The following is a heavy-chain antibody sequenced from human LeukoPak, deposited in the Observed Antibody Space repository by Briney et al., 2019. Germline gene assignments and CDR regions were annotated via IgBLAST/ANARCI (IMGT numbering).Heavy chain of an antibody. J-gene: IGHJ4*02. CDR2: NGIRGDT. CDR1: GFTFIDYD. D-gene: IGHD6-19*01. V-gene: IGHV3-13*01. CDR3: ARGGIQVSGIDEFDY. Sequence: NPGGSLRLSCAASGFTFIDYDMHWVRQVIGKGLEWVSANGIRGDTHYSGSVKGRFTISRENAESSLYLQMNSLRAEDTAVYYCARGGIQVSGIDEFDYWGQGTLVTVSS.